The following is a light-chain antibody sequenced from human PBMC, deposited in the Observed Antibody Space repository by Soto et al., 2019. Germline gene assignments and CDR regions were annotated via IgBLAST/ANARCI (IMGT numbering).Light chain of an antibody. Sequence: QSALTQPASVSGSPGQSITISCTGTSSDVGGYNYVSWYQQHPGQAPKLMIYEVSKQPSGVPDRFSGFKSGNTASLTGSGLQAEDEADYYCNSYAGSNNWVFGGGTKVTVL. CDR3: NSYAGSNNWV. CDR2: EVS. J-gene: IGLJ3*02. CDR1: SSDVGGYNY. V-gene: IGLV2-8*01.